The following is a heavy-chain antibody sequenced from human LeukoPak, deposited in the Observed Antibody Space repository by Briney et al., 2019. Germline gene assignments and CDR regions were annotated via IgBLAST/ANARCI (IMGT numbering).Heavy chain of an antibody. D-gene: IGHD2-21*02. V-gene: IGHV4-34*01. J-gene: IGHJ4*02. Sequence: SETLSLTCAVYGGSFSGYYWSWIRQPPGKGLEWIGEINHSGSTNYNPSLKSRVTISVDTSKNQFSLKLSSVTAADTAVYYCAREGEVTRSFDYWGQGTLVTVSS. CDR1: GGSFSGYY. CDR3: AREGEVTRSFDY. CDR2: INHSGST.